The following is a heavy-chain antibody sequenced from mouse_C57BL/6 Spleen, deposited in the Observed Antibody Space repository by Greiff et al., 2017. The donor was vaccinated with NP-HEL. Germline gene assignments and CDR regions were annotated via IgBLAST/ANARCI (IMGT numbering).Heavy chain of an antibody. D-gene: IGHD2-1*01. Sequence: VQLQQPGAELVKPGASVKLSCKASGYTFTSYWMQWVKQRPGQGLEWIGEIDPSDSYTNYNQKFKGKATLTVDTSSSTAYMQLSSLTSEDSAVYYCARKGGNYLYAMDYWGQGTSVTVSS. J-gene: IGHJ4*01. CDR3: ARKGGNYLYAMDY. CDR1: GYTFTSYW. V-gene: IGHV1-50*01. CDR2: IDPSDSYT.